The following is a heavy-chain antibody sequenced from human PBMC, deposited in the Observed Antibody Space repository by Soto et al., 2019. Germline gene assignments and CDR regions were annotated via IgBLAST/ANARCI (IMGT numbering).Heavy chain of an antibody. CDR1: GFTFSGSA. J-gene: IGHJ4*02. V-gene: IGHV3-73*02. CDR3: TTPSINYDILTDYFNY. Sequence: EVQLVESGGGLVQPGGSLKLSCAASGFTFSGSAMHWVRQAPGKGLEWVGRIRSKANSDATVYAASVKGRFTISRDDSKNTADLQMNSLNTEDTAVYYCTTPSINYDILTDYFNYWGQGSLVTVSS. CDR2: IRSKANSDAT. D-gene: IGHD3-9*01.